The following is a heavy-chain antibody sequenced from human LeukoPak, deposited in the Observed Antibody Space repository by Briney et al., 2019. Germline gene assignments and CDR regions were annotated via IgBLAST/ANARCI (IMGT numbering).Heavy chain of an antibody. CDR1: GFTVSSNY. V-gene: IGHV3-53*01. CDR3: ARGVDGDYSFDY. Sequence: GGSLRLSCAASGFTVSSNYMSSVRQAPGKGLEWVSVIYSGGSTHYADSVKGRFTISRDNSKNTLYLQMNILRAEDTAVYYCARGVDGDYSFDYWGQGTLVTVSS. CDR2: IYSGGST. D-gene: IGHD4-17*01. J-gene: IGHJ4*02.